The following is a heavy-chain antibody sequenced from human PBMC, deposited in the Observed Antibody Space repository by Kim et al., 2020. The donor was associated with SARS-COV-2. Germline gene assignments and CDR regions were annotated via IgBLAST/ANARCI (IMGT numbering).Heavy chain of an antibody. J-gene: IGHJ5*02. CDR3: AKSVSSSGWLNWFDP. D-gene: IGHD6-19*01. Sequence: GGSLRLSCAASGFTFSSYAMSWVRQAPGKGLEWVSAISGSGGSTYYADSVKGRFTISRDNSKNTLCLQMNSLRAEDTAVYYCAKSVSSSGWLNWFDPWGQGTLVTVSS. CDR2: ISGSGGST. V-gene: IGHV3-23*01. CDR1: GFTFSSYA.